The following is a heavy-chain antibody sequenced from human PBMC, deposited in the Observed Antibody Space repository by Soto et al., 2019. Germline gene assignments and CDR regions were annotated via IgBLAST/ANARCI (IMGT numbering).Heavy chain of an antibody. J-gene: IGHJ4*02. V-gene: IGHV3-74*01. CDR1: GFTFSSYW. CDR2: INSDGSST. D-gene: IGHD2-15*01. Sequence: EVQLVESGGGLVQPGGSLRLSCAASGFTFSSYWMHWVRQAPVKGLVWVSRINSDGSSTSYAASVKGRFTISRDNAKNTLYLQMNSLRAEDTAVYYCVRTSLVVAAATREDYWGQGTLVTVSS. CDR3: VRTSLVVAAATREDY.